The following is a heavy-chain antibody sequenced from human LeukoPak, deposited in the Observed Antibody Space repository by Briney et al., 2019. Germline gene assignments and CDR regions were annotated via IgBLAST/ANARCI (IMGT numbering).Heavy chain of an antibody. J-gene: IGHJ5*02. Sequence: GGSLRLSCAASGFTFSSYGMHWVRQAPGKGLEWVAVISYDGSNKYYADSVKGRFTISRDNSKNTLYLQMNSLRAEDTAVYCCAKATEGIDPWGQGTLVTVSS. V-gene: IGHV3-30*18. CDR3: AKATEGIDP. CDR2: ISYDGSNK. CDR1: GFTFSSYG.